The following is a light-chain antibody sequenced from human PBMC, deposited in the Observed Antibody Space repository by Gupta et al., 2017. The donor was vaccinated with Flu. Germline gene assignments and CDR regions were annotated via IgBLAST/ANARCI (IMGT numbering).Light chain of an antibody. CDR2: WAS. J-gene: IGKJ2*03. CDR1: QSVLYSSNNKNY. CDR3: QQYYSIPYS. Sequence: DFVMTQPPDSLAVSLGERATINCKSSQSVLYSSNNKNYLTWYQQKPGQPPKLLIYWASTRESGVPDRFSGSGSGTDFTLTISSLQAEDVAIYYCQQYYSIPYSFGQGTKLEIK. V-gene: IGKV4-1*01.